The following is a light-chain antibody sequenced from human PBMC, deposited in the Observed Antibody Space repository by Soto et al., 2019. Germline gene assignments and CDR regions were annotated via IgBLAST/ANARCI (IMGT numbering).Light chain of an antibody. V-gene: IGKV1-5*01. CDR2: DES. CDR1: QYVSTW. Sequence: DIQMTQFPSALSASVGDRVNITCRASQYVSTWLAWYQQKPGKAPKVLIYDESKLESGVPSRFSGSGSGTEFTLTISSLQPDDFATYYCQQYNTYSRTFGQGTKVDI. CDR3: QQYNTYSRT. J-gene: IGKJ1*01.